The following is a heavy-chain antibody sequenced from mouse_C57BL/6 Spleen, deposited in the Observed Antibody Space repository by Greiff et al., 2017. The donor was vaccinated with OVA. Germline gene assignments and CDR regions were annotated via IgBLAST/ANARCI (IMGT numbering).Heavy chain of an antibody. D-gene: IGHD3-2*02. CDR3: TIDSSGYVNYFDY. V-gene: IGHV14-4*01. Sequence: EVQLQQSGAELVRPGASVKLSCTASGFNIKDDYMPWVKQRPEQGLEWIGWIDPENGDTEYASKFQGKATITADTSSNTAYLQLSSLTSEDTAVYYGTIDSSGYVNYFDYWGQGTTLTVSS. CDR2: IDPENGDT. J-gene: IGHJ2*01. CDR1: GFNIKDDY.